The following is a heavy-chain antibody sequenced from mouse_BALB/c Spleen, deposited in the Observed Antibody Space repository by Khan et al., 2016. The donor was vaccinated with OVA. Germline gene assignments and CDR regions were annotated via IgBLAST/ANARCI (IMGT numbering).Heavy chain of an antibody. D-gene: IGHD1-2*01. V-gene: IGHV1S29*02. CDR2: IYPNNGDT. CDR1: GYTFTYYI. J-gene: IGHJ3*01. Sequence: VQLQQPGPELVKPGASVKISCRASGYTFTYYIMDWVKQSHGKSLEWIGYIYPNNGDTGYNQKLKTKATLTVDNFSSTAYMELRSLTSEDSAVYYCAISGYGSFAYWGHGTLVTVSA. CDR3: AISGYGSFAY.